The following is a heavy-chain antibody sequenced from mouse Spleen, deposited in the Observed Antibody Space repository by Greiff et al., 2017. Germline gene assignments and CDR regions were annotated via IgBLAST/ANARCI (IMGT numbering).Heavy chain of an antibody. CDR3: AREGFSRAMDY. V-gene: IGHV1-59*01. Sequence: VQLQQPGAELVRPGTSVKLSCKASGYTFTSYWMHWVKQRPGQGLEWIGVIDPSDSYTNYNQKFKGKATLTSDKSSSTAYMELSSLTSEDSAVYYCAREGFSRAMDYWGQGTSVTVSS. CDR2: IDPSDSYT. D-gene: IGHD3-3*01. CDR1: GYTFTSYW. J-gene: IGHJ4*01.